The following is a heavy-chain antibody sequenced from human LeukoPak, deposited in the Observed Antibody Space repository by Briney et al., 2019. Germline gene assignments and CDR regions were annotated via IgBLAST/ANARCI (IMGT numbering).Heavy chain of an antibody. CDR3: ANALLYYYGSGSYFRVDAFDI. J-gene: IGHJ3*02. CDR2: RSYDGSNK. V-gene: IGHV3-30*18. Sequence: GGSLSLACAASGCTFSSYGMHWVRQAPSKGLEWVAARSYDGSNKYYADSVKGRFTISRDNSKNTLYLQMNSLRAEDTAVYYCANALLYYYGSGSYFRVDAFDIWGQGTMVTVSS. CDR1: GCTFSSYG. D-gene: IGHD3-10*01.